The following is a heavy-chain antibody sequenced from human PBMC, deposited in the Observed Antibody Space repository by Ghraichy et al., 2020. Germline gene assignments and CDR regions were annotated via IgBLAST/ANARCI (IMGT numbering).Heavy chain of an antibody. CDR1: GFSFNKYT. V-gene: IGHV3-21*06. D-gene: IGHD2-15*01. J-gene: IGHJ4*02. CDR3: AKDWGALAYCSGGTCYGYPYDS. CDR2: ISNSGGDI. Sequence: GSLRLSCAASGFSFNKYTMNWVRQAPGRGLEWVASISNSGGDIYYIDSVKGRFTISRDNAKNSLYLQMNGLRADDTALYYCAKDWGALAYCSGGTCYGYPYDSWGQGALVTVSS.